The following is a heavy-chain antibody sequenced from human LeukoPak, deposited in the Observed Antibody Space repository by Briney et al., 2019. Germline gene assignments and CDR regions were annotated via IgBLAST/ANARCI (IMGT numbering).Heavy chain of an antibody. D-gene: IGHD2-2*01. Sequence: AALKVSCKAAGYTLTAYYMHGGRHAPGQRLGCMGWINPNSGGTSYAQKFQGRVTMTRDTSISTAYMELSRLRSDDTAVYYCARGRCSSRSCYLFDYWGQGTLVTVAS. V-gene: IGHV1-2*02. CDR3: ARGRCSSRSCYLFDY. CDR2: INPNSGGT. J-gene: IGHJ4*02. CDR1: GYTLTAYY.